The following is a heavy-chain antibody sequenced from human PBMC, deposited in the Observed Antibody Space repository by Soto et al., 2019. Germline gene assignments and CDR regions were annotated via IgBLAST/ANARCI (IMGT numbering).Heavy chain of an antibody. CDR3: GKDPNGDYIGAFDI. V-gene: IGHV3-23*01. CDR2: IGSSGGTT. Sequence: PGGSLRLSCAASGFTFSNYAMSWVRQAPGKGLEWVSGIGSSGGTTHLADSVKGRFTISRDNFKNTLYLQMNSLRVEDTAVYYCGKDPNGDYIGAFDIWGQGTMVTVSS. J-gene: IGHJ3*02. D-gene: IGHD4-17*01. CDR1: GFTFSNYA.